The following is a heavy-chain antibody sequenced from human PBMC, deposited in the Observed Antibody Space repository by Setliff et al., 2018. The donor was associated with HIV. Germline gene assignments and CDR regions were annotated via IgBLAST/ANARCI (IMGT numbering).Heavy chain of an antibody. CDR1: GFTFFSYE. D-gene: IGHD3-22*01. V-gene: IGHV3-48*03. Sequence: PGGSLRLSCAASGFTFFSYEMNWVRQAPGKGLEWISYISSTGKTIYYADSVKGRFTISRDNAKNSLSLQMNSLRNEDTGIYYCVRGGGFRTSMIVVVITTPFDSWGQGTPVTVSS. J-gene: IGHJ4*02. CDR3: VRGGGFRTSMIVVVITTPFDS. CDR2: ISSTGKTI.